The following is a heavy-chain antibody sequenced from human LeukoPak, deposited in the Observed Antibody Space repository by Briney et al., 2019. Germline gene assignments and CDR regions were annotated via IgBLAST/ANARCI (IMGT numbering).Heavy chain of an antibody. CDR3: ARYTSRWFEDY. CDR2: IGGSAGT. Sequence: GGSLRLSCAASGFTFSSYGMTWVRQAPGKGLEWVSAIGGSAGTYYADSVTGRFTVSRDNSKNTLYLQMNSLRDEDTAVYYCARYTSRWFEDYWGQGTLVTVSS. V-gene: IGHV3-23*01. D-gene: IGHD6-13*01. J-gene: IGHJ4*02. CDR1: GFTFSSYG.